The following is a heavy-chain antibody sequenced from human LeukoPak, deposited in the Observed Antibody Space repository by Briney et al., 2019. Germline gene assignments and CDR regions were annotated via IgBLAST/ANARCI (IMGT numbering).Heavy chain of an antibody. CDR1: GFPFSTYD. Sequence: PGGSLRLSCAASGFPFSTYDMHWVRQAPDKGLQWVAVISSDGYRTDYPDSVRGRITISRDNFKNTVDLQMISVTAEDTAMYFCAKGLGTGSVLARPLHYWGQGTLVTVSS. J-gene: IGHJ4*02. CDR3: AKGLGTGSVLARPLHY. D-gene: IGHD3-10*01. CDR2: ISSDGYRT. V-gene: IGHV3-30*18.